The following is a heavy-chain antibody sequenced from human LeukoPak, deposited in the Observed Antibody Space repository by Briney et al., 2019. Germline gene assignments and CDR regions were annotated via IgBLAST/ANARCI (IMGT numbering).Heavy chain of an antibody. CDR2: ISAYNGNT. V-gene: IGHV1-18*04. J-gene: IGHJ4*02. D-gene: IGHD6-6*01. Sequence: ASVKLSCKASGYTFTSYGMSWVRQAPRQGLEEMGWISAYNGNTNYAQKLQGRVTMTTDTSTSTAYMELRSLRSDDTAVYYCARDLGVDSSWSPFDYWGQGTLVTVSS. CDR1: GYTFTSYG. CDR3: ARDLGVDSSWSPFDY.